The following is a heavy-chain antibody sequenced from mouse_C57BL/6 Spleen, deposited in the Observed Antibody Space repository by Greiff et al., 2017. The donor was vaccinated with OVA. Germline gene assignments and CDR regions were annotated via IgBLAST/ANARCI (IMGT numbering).Heavy chain of an antibody. CDR1: GYTFTDYE. J-gene: IGHJ2*01. CDR2: IDPETGGT. Sequence: QVQLQQSGAELVRPGASVTLSCKASGYTFTDYEMHWVKQTPVHGLEWIGAIDPETGGTAYNQKFKGKAILTADKSSSTAYMELRSLTSEDSAVYYCTRRRIYDGYSYYFDYWGQGTTLTVSS. V-gene: IGHV1-15*01. D-gene: IGHD2-3*01. CDR3: TRRRIYDGYSYYFDY.